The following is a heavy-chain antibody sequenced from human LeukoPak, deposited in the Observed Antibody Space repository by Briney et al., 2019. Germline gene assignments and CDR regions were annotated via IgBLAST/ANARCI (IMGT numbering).Heavy chain of an antibody. CDR3: ARGAGYCSGGSCYPGQFDY. CDR2: IWYDVSSK. Sequence: GGSLRLSCAASGFTFSSYGMHWVRQAPGKGLEWVAVIWYDVSSKYYADSVKGRFTISRDNSKNTLYLQMNSLRAEDTAVYYCARGAGYCSGGSCYPGQFDYWAQGTLVTVSS. V-gene: IGHV3-33*01. J-gene: IGHJ4*02. CDR1: GFTFSSYG. D-gene: IGHD2-15*01.